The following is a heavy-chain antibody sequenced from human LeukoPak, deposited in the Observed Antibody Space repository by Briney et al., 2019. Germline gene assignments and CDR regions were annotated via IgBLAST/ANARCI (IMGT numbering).Heavy chain of an antibody. Sequence: GGSLRLSCAASGFTFNSYTMNWVRQAPGKGLEWVSSISSSSSYIYYADSVKGRFTISRDNAKNTLYLQMNSLRAEDTTLYYCARDSSRDALDMWGQGTMVTVSS. CDR3: ARDSSRDALDM. V-gene: IGHV3-21*01. D-gene: IGHD6-6*01. CDR2: ISSSSSYI. CDR1: GFTFNSYT. J-gene: IGHJ3*02.